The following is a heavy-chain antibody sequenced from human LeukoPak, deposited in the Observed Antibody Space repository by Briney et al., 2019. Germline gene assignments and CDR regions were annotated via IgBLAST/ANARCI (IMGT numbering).Heavy chain of an antibody. V-gene: IGHV3-7*01. CDR1: GFTFSNYW. D-gene: IGHD3-22*01. Sequence: PGGSLRLSCAASGFTFSNYWMTWVRQAPGKGLEWVANIKQNGNEKYYVDSVKGRFTISRDNAQNFLYLQMNSLRAEDTSVYFCARVWGRFYDRRGPVDFWGQGTLVTVSS. CDR2: IKQNGNEK. J-gene: IGHJ4*02. CDR3: ARVWGRFYDRRGPVDF.